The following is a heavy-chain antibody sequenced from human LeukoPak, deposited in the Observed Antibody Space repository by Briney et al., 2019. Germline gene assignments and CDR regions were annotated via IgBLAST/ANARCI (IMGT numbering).Heavy chain of an antibody. CDR3: ASNSFDYYGSGSYSVDY. D-gene: IGHD3-10*01. Sequence: SETLSLTCTVSGGSISSYYWSWIRQPPGKGLEWIGYIYYSGSTNYNPSLKSRVTISVDTSKNQFSLKLSSVTAADTAVYYCASNSFDYYGSGSYSVDYWGQGTLVTVSS. V-gene: IGHV4-59*01. J-gene: IGHJ4*02. CDR2: IYYSGST. CDR1: GGSISSYY.